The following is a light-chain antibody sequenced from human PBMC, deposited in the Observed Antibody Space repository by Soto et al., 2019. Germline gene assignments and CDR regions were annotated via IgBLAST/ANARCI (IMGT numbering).Light chain of an antibody. CDR3: SSYAGSNTWV. CDR2: DVS. Sequence: QSALTQPASVSGSPGQSITISCTGTSSDIGGYILVSWYQQHPGKAPKLMIYDVSKWPSGVPDRFSGSKSGNTASLTISGLQAEDEADYYCSSYAGSNTWVFGGGTKVTVL. CDR1: SSDIGGYIL. J-gene: IGLJ3*02. V-gene: IGLV2-14*02.